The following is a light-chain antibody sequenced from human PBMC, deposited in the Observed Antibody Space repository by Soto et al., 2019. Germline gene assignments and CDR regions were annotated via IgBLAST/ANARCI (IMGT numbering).Light chain of an antibody. Sequence: QSALTQPPSASGSPGQSVTISCTGTSSDVGGYNYVSWYQQHPGKAPKLMIYDVSNRPSGVPDRFSGSKSGNTASLTVSGLQDEDEADYYCSSYAGSNNLGVFGGGTKLTVL. CDR1: SSDVGGYNY. CDR3: SSYAGSNNLGV. V-gene: IGLV2-8*01. CDR2: DVS. J-gene: IGLJ2*01.